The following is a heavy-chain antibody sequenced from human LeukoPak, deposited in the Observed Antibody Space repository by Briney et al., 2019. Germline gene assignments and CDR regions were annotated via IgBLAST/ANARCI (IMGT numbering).Heavy chain of an antibody. CDR3: ANCGGSCHYFLD. Sequence: ETGGSLRLSCAASGLTFCSYAMSWVRQAPGKGLEWVSAISGSGGSTYYADSVKGWFTISRDNSKNTLYLQMNSLRAEDTAVYYCANCGGSCHYFLDWGQGTLVTVSS. J-gene: IGHJ4*02. D-gene: IGHD2-15*01. V-gene: IGHV3-23*01. CDR2: ISGSGGST. CDR1: GLTFCSYA.